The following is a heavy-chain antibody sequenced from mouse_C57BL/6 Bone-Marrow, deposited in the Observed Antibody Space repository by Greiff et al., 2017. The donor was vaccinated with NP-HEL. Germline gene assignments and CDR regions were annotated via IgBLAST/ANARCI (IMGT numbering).Heavy chain of an antibody. Sequence: EVQLQQSGPVLVKPGPSVKISCKASGFTFTDYYMHWVKQSHGKSLEWVGLVYPYNGGTSYNQKFKGKATLTVDTSSSTAYMDLNSLTSEDSAFYYCSRSTTVVATNYFDYWGQGTTLTVSS. D-gene: IGHD1-1*01. CDR2: VYPYNGGT. J-gene: IGHJ2*01. CDR1: GFTFTDYY. V-gene: IGHV1-36*01. CDR3: SRSTTVVATNYFDY.